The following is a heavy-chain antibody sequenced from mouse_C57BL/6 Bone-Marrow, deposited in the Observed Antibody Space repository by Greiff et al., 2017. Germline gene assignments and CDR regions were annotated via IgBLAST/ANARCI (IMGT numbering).Heavy chain of an antibody. CDR2: IDPGNGDT. CDR3: TPIPTPFAY. V-gene: IGHV14-4*01. Sequence: VQLQQSGAELVRPGASVKLSCTASGFNIKDDYMHWVKQRPEQGLEWIGWIDPGNGDTEYASKFQGKATITADTSSNTDYLQLSSLTSEDTAVYYCTPIPTPFAYWGQGTLVTVSA. CDR1: GFNIKDDY. D-gene: IGHD2-10*01. J-gene: IGHJ3*01.